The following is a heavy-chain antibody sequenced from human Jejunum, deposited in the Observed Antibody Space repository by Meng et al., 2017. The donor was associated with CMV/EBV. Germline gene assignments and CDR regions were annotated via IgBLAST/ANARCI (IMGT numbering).Heavy chain of an antibody. CDR2: ISHTGFTK. V-gene: IGHV3-11*04. Sequence: AHYMTGVRQAPGKGLEWISYISHTGFTKYYADSVKRRFTISRDNANNSLYLQMDSLGGEDSGVYYCARGGVHIGSYLGSDYFDSWGQGALVTVSS. CDR3: ARGGVHIGSYLGSDYFDS. J-gene: IGHJ4*02. CDR1: AHY. D-gene: IGHD1-26*01.